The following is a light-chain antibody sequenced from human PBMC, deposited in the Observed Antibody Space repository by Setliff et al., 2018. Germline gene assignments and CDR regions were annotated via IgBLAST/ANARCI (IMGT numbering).Light chain of an antibody. CDR1: SIGVSGYDY. CDR3: SCHTCGNNFV. CDR2: DVT. V-gene: IGLV2-8*01. J-gene: IGLJ1*01. Sequence: QSALAQPPSASGSPGQSVTISCVGPSIGVSGYDYVSWYQQHPGKAPQLIIYDVTKRPSGVPDRFSGSRSGNTASLTVSGLQPEDEADYYCSCHTCGNNFVFGSGTKVTVL.